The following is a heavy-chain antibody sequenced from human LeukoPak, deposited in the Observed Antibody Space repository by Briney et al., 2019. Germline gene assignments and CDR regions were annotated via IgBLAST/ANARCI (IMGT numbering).Heavy chain of an antibody. CDR3: VKEGLTYDFWSGYSSD. J-gene: IGHJ4*02. D-gene: IGHD3-3*01. Sequence: PGGSLRLSCAASGFTLSSYAMSWVRQAPGKGLEWVSGISGSGGTTYYADSVKGRFTISRDNSKNTLYLQMSSLRTEDTAVYYCVKEGLTYDFWSGYSSDWGQGTLVTVSS. CDR1: GFTLSSYA. V-gene: IGHV3-23*01. CDR2: ISGSGGTT.